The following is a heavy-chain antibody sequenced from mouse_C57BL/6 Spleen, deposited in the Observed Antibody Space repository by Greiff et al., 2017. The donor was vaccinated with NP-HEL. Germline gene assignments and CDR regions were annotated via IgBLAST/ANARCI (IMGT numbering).Heavy chain of an antibody. D-gene: IGHD1-1*01. CDR1: GYTFTSYW. J-gene: IGHJ4*01. Sequence: QVQLQQPGAELVKPGASVKMSCKASGYTFTSYWITWVKQRPGPGLEWIGDIYPGSGSTTYNEKFKSKATLTVDTSSSTAYMQLSSLTSEDSAVYYCARDLTTVVATRVDYYAMDYWGQGTSVTVSS. CDR3: ARDLTTVVATRVDYYAMDY. CDR2: IYPGSGST. V-gene: IGHV1-55*01.